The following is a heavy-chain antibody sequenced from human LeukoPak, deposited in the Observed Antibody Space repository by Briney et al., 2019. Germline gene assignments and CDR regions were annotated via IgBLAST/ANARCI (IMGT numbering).Heavy chain of an antibody. CDR2: IYYSGST. Sequence: PAETLSLTCTVSGGSISSYYWSWLRQPPGKGLEWIGYIYYSGSTKYNPSLKRRLSISVDTYTNQFSLKLSSVTAADTAVYYCARVSDGYNYYFYYWGQGTLVTVSS. CDR1: GGSISSYY. D-gene: IGHD5-24*01. CDR3: ARVSDGYNYYFYY. V-gene: IGHV4-59*08. J-gene: IGHJ4*02.